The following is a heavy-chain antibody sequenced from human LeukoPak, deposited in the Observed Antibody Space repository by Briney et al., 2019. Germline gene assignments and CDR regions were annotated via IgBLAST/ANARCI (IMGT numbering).Heavy chain of an antibody. CDR3: AKEPREYCSSTSCPNWFDS. Sequence: GGSLRLSCAASGFTFNNYAMSWVRQAPGKGLEWVSAISASGGTTYYADSVKGRFTISRDNSENTLFLQMNSLRAEDAAVYYCAKEPREYCSSTSCPNWFDSWGQGTLVTVSS. CDR2: ISASGGTT. V-gene: IGHV3-23*01. D-gene: IGHD2-2*01. J-gene: IGHJ5*01. CDR1: GFTFNNYA.